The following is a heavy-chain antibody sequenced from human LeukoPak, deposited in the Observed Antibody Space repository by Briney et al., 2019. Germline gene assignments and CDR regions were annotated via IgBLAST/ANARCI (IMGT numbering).Heavy chain of an antibody. CDR2: ISAYNGNT. Sequence: GASVKVSCKASGYTFTSYGISWVRQAPGQGLEWMGWISAYNGNTNYAQKLQGRVTMATDTSTSAAYMELRSLRSDDTAVYYCARVDTYYYYMDVWGKGTTVTVSS. V-gene: IGHV1-18*01. J-gene: IGHJ6*03. CDR3: ARVDTYYYYMDV. D-gene: IGHD5-18*01. CDR1: GYTFTSYG.